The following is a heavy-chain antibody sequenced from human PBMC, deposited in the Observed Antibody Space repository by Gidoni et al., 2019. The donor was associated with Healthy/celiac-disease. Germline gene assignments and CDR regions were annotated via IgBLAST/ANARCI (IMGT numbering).Heavy chain of an antibody. CDR2: ISGSGGST. CDR3: AKSRVRGVINSIDY. J-gene: IGHJ4*02. D-gene: IGHD3-10*01. Sequence: EVQLLESGGGLVQTGGSLRLSCAASGFTFSSYAMSWVRQAPGKGLAWVSAISGSGGSTYYADSVKDRFTISRDNAKNTLYLQMNSLRAEDTAVYYCAKSRVRGVINSIDYWGQGTLVTVSA. V-gene: IGHV3-23*01. CDR1: GFTFSSYA.